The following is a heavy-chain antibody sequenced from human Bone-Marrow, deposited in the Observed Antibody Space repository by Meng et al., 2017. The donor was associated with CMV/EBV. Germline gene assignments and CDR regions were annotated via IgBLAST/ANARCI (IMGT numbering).Heavy chain of an antibody. CDR2: ISSSSSYI. J-gene: IGHJ4*02. Sequence: LSLTCAASGFTFSSYSMNWVRQAPGKGLEWVSSISSSSSYIYYADSVKGRFTISRDNAKNSLYLQMNSLRAEDTAVYYCARDVGGSGSYWGQGTRVTVSS. D-gene: IGHD3-10*01. CDR1: GFTFSSYS. CDR3: ARDVGGSGSY. V-gene: IGHV3-21*01.